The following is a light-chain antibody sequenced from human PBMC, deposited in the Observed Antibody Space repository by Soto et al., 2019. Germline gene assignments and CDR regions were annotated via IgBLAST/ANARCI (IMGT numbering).Light chain of an antibody. V-gene: IGKV1-39*01. Sequence: DIQMTQSPSSLSASVGDRVTITCRASQSVSSYLNWYQQKPRKAPNLLIFAASGLQSGVPSRFSGSGSGTDFTLTVSSLQPEDFATYYCQQSYTYPRTFGQGTKLEIK. CDR1: QSVSSY. CDR3: QQSYTYPRT. CDR2: AAS. J-gene: IGKJ2*02.